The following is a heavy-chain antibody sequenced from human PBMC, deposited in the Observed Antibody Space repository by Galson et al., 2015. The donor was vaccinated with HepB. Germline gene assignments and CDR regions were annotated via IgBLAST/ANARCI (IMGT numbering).Heavy chain of an antibody. CDR3: VRPRYCSSATCTAAFDD. Sequence: SETLSLTCTVSGGSIISSSHYWGWIRQPPGKGLEWIGRIYYGGSTLYNPSLRSRVTISVDPSKNQFSLKLKSVTAADTAVYYCVRPRYCSSATCTAAFDDWGPGTLVTVSS. V-gene: IGHV4-39*01. D-gene: IGHD2-2*01. J-gene: IGHJ4*02. CDR1: GGSIISSSHY. CDR2: IYYGGST.